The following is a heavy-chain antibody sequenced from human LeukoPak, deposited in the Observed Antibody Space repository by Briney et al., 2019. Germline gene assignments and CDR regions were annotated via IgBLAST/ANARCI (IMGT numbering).Heavy chain of an antibody. Sequence: GGTLRLSCAASGFTFSSYAMDWVRQPPGKGLEWVALITYDGYYKYYSDSVKGRFTISSDTSKNTLYLQMNSLRAEDTAVYYCARDLSPVVRASPMGYWGQGTLVTVSS. CDR1: GFTFSSYA. V-gene: IGHV3-30*04. D-gene: IGHD3-10*01. CDR2: ITYDGYYK. J-gene: IGHJ4*02. CDR3: ARDLSPVVRASPMGY.